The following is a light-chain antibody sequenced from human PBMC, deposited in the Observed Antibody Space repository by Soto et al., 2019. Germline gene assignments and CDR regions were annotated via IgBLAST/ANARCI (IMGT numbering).Light chain of an antibody. CDR2: EVR. V-gene: IGLV2-14*01. Sequence: LTHADSCSVFPGHSMTMSCTGTSSEVGGYNHVSWYQQHPGKAPKLIICEVRNVPSGVSNRLSGSKSGNTASLTMSGLPADGEPESFFWEYKNNINRVFGGG. CDR1: SSEVGGYNH. CDR3: WEYKNNINRV. J-gene: IGLJ3*02.